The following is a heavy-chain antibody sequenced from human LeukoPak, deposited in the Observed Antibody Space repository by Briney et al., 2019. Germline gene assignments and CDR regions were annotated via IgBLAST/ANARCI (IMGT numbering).Heavy chain of an antibody. CDR3: ARDSASGWYHAD. V-gene: IGHV3-21*04. Sequence: PGGSLRLSCAASGFTFSSYSMNWVRQAPGKGLEWVSSISSSSNFIYYADSVKGRFTISRDNAKNSLYLQMNSLRAEDTAVYYCARDSASGWYHADWGQGTLVTVSS. CDR2: ISSSSNFI. D-gene: IGHD6-19*01. J-gene: IGHJ4*02. CDR1: GFTFSSYS.